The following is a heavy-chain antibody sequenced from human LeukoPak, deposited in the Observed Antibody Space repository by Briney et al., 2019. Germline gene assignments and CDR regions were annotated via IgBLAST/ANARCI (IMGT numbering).Heavy chain of an antibody. CDR1: GGSTSSSSYY. D-gene: IGHD5-18*01. V-gene: IGHV4-39*01. Sequence: TSETLSLTCTVSGGSTSSSSYYWGWIRQPPGKGLEWIGSIYYSGSTYYNPSLKSRVTISVDTSKNQFSLKLSSVTAADTAVYYCASPGYSYGPPRRVFDYWGQGTLVTVSS. CDR2: IYYSGST. J-gene: IGHJ4*02. CDR3: ASPGYSYGPPRRVFDY.